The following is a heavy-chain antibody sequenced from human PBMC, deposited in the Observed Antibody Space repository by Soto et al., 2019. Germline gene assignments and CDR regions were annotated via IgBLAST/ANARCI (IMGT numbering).Heavy chain of an antibody. CDR3: ARVGLGYYDSSGHFDY. Sequence: QVQLQESGPGLVKPSQTLSLTCTVPGGSISSGGYYWSWIRQHPGKGLEWIVYIYYSGSTYYNPSLKSRVTISVDTSKNQFSLKLSSVTAADTAVYYCARVGLGYYDSSGHFDYWGQATLVTVSS. J-gene: IGHJ4*02. CDR1: GGSISSGGYY. CDR2: IYYSGST. D-gene: IGHD3-22*01. V-gene: IGHV4-31*03.